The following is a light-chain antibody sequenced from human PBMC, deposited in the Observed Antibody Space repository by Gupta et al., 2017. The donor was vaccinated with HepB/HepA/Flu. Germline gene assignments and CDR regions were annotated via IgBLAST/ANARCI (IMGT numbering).Light chain of an antibody. CDR3: ATWDDSRNGVV. V-gene: IGLV1-44*01. J-gene: IGLJ3*02. CDR2: NNN. Sequence: QSVLTQPPSASETPGQRVTIPCSGSRSNIGSNAVSWYQHLPGTAPKLLIYNNNQRPSGVPARFSGSKSGTSASLAISGLQADDGTDYYCATWDDSRNGVVFGGGTKVTVL. CDR1: RSNIGSNA.